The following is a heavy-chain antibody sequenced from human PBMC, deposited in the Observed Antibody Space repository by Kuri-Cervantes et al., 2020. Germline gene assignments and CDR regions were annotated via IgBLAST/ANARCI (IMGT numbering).Heavy chain of an antibody. CDR1: GYTFTKYG. CDR2: MNPNSGNT. Sequence: ASVKVSCKASGYTFTKYGISWVRQATGQGLEWMGWMNPNSGNTGYAQKFQGRITVTRDTSISTAYMEMSSLRSDETAVYYRVGGVRSGQPLGDYWGQGTLVTVSS. CDR3: VGGVRSGQPLGDY. J-gene: IGHJ4*02. D-gene: IGHD3-10*01. V-gene: IGHV1-8*01.